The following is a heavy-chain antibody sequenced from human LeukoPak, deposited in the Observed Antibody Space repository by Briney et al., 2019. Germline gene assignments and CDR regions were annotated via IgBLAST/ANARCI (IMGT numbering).Heavy chain of an antibody. CDR3: ARGGISTWSTPYYFDY. V-gene: IGHV3-74*01. J-gene: IGHJ4*02. CDR2: INSDGRS. D-gene: IGHD6-13*01. Sequence: GGSLRLSCAASGFTFSNYWIHWVGQAPGKGLVCVSRINSDGRSSYADSVKGRFTISRDNAKNTVYLAINSLRVKDTAIYYCARGGISTWSTPYYFDYCGQGTLVAVSS. CDR1: GFTFSNYW.